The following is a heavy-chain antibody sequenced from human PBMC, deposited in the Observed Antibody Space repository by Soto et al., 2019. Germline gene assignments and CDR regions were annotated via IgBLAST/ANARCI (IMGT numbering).Heavy chain of an antibody. Sequence: ALVKVSCKASGYTFTGYYMHWVRQAPGQGLEWMGWINPNSGGTNYAQKFQGWVTMTRDTSISTAYMELSRLRSDDTAVYYYARSKGDYYDSSGYLYYFDYWGQGTLVTVSS. V-gene: IGHV1-2*04. J-gene: IGHJ4*02. D-gene: IGHD3-22*01. CDR2: INPNSGGT. CDR3: ARSKGDYYDSSGYLYYFDY. CDR1: GYTFTGYY.